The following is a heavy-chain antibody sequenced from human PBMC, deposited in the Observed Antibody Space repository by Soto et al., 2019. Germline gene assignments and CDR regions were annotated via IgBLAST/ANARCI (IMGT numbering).Heavy chain of an antibody. CDR1: GFTFTNYP. CDR3: AKRPLMFEGSYFDY. D-gene: IGHD3-10*02. Sequence: EVQVLDSGGGLVQPGGSLRLSCAASGFTFTNYPMAWVRQAPAKGLEWVSTISGSGGSTVYSDSVKGRFTISRDNSTNTVYLQMNSLRVEDTAVYYCAKRPLMFEGSYFDYWGQGTLVTVSS. J-gene: IGHJ4*02. V-gene: IGHV3-23*01. CDR2: ISGSGGST.